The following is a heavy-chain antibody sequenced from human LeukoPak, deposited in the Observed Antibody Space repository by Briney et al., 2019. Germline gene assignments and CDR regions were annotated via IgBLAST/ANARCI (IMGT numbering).Heavy chain of an antibody. Sequence: SETLSLTCTVSGGSISSSSYYWGWIRQPPGKGLEWIGSIYYSGSTYYNPSLKSRVTISVDTSKNQFSLKLSSVTAADTAVYYCASVQDSGSYCDYWGQGTLVTVSS. V-gene: IGHV4-39*01. CDR2: IYYSGST. CDR1: GGSISSSSYY. J-gene: IGHJ4*02. CDR3: ASVQDSGSYCDY. D-gene: IGHD1-26*01.